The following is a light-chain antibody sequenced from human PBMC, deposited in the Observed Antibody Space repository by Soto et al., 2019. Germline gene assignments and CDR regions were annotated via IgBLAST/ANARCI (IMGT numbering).Light chain of an antibody. CDR3: QQRNNWPPIT. CDR2: EAS. J-gene: IGKJ5*01. CDR1: QSVGSY. Sequence: EIVLIQSPATLSLSPGERATLSCRASQSVGSYLAWYQHKPGQAPRLLIYEASTRATGIPARFSGSGSETDFTLTITSLEPEDFAVYYCQQRNNWPPITFGQGTRLEIK. V-gene: IGKV3-11*01.